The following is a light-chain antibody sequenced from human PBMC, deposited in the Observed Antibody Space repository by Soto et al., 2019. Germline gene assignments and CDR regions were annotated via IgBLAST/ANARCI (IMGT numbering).Light chain of an antibody. Sequence: DIVMTQSPLSLPVTPGEPASISFRSSQSLLHSNGYNYLDCYLQKPGQSPQLLISLGSNRSSGVPDRFSGSGSGTDFTLKISRVEAEDVGVYYCMQALQTPPWTFGQGTKV. CDR3: MQALQTPPWT. J-gene: IGKJ1*01. CDR2: LGS. CDR1: QSLLHSNGYNY. V-gene: IGKV2-28*01.